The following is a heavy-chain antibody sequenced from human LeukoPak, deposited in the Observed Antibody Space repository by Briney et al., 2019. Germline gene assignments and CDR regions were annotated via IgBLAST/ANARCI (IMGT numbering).Heavy chain of an antibody. J-gene: IGHJ4*02. CDR2: IYYSGST. CDR3: ARRGDYEFDS. D-gene: IGHD4-17*01. V-gene: IGHV4-39*01. CDR1: GCSISSGDYY. Sequence: SETLSLTCTVSGCSISSGDYYWSWIRQPPGKGLEWIGSIYYSGSTYYNPSLKSRVTISVDTSKNQFSLKLIPVTAADTAVYYCARRGDYEFDSWGQGTLVTVSS.